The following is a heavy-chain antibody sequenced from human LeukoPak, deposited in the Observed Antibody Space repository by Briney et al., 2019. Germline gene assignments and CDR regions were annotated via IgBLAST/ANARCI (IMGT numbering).Heavy chain of an antibody. V-gene: IGHV5-51*01. CDR3: ARITMVRGVMNFDY. D-gene: IGHD3-10*01. Sequence: GASLKISLKGSGYRFTSYWIGWVRQMPGKGLGWMGIIYPGDSDTRYSPSFQGQVTISADKSISTAYLQWSSLKASDTAMYYCARITMVRGVMNFDYWGQGTLVTVSS. J-gene: IGHJ4*02. CDR2: IYPGDSDT. CDR1: GYRFTSYW.